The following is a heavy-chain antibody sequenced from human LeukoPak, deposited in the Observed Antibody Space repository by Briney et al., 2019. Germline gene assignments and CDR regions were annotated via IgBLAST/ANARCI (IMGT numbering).Heavy chain of an antibody. V-gene: IGHV4-59*01. CDR1: GGSINSYY. Sequence: SETLSLTCTVSGGSINSYYWSWIRQPPGKGLEWIGYIYHSGSTNYNPSLKSRVTISVDTSKNQFSLKLSSVTAADTAVYYCAKSDNSGWLTWFDPWGQGTLVTVSS. D-gene: IGHD6-19*01. CDR3: AKSDNSGWLTWFDP. J-gene: IGHJ5*02. CDR2: IYHSGST.